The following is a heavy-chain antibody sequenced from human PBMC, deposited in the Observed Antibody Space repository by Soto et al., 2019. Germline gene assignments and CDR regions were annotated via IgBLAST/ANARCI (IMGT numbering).Heavy chain of an antibody. Sequence: QVQLVQSGAEVKKPGSSVKVSCKASGGTFSSYAISWVRQAPGQGLEWMGGIIPIFGTANYAQKFQGRVTITADESTSTAYMELSSLRSEDTDVYYCARVSVVVVAAIRDYYYGMDVWGQGTTVTVSS. CDR1: GGTFSSYA. CDR2: IIPIFGTA. V-gene: IGHV1-69*01. D-gene: IGHD2-15*01. CDR3: ARVSVVVVAAIRDYYYGMDV. J-gene: IGHJ6*02.